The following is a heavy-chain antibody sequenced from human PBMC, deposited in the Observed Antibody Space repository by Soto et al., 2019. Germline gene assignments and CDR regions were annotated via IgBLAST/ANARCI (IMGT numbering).Heavy chain of an antibody. CDR2: MNPNSGNT. Sequence: ASVKVSCKASGYTFTSYDINWVRQATGQGFDYLGWMNPNSGNTGYVKKFQGRVTMTRDTSMSTAYMELSSLRSEDTAVYYCARDPGITMVRGVIITPWGQGTLVTVS. J-gene: IGHJ5*02. V-gene: IGHV1-8*01. CDR1: GYTFTSYD. D-gene: IGHD3-10*01. CDR3: ARDPGITMVRGVIITP.